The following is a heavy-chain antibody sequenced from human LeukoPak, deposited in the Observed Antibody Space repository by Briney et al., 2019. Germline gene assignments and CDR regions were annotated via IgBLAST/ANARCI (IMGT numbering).Heavy chain of an antibody. CDR2: IIPIFGTA. D-gene: IGHD2-21*02. CDR3: ARDERVVVTAIGFYFDY. CDR1: GGTFSSYA. V-gene: IGHV1-69*13. J-gene: IGHJ4*02. Sequence: SVKVSCKASGGTFSSYAISWVRQAPGQGLEWMGGIIPIFGTANYAQKFQGRVTITADESTSTAYMELSSLRSEDTAVYYCARDERVVVTAIGFYFDYWGQGTLVTVSS.